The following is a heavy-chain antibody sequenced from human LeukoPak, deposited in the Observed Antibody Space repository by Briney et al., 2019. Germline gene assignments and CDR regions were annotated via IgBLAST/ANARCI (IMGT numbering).Heavy chain of an antibody. CDR1: GFTFDDYT. V-gene: IGHV3-43*01. Sequence: PGGSLRLSCAASGFTFDDYTMHWVRQAPGKGLEWVSLISWDGGSTYYADSVKGRFTISRDNSKNSLYLQMNSLRTEDTALYYCAKDMVRGVIITSIDYWGQGTLVTVSS. J-gene: IGHJ4*02. D-gene: IGHD3-10*01. CDR2: ISWDGGST. CDR3: AKDMVRGVIITSIDY.